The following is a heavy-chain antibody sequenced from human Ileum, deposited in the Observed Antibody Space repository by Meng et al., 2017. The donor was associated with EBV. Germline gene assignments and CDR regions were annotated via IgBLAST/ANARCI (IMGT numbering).Heavy chain of an antibody. CDR1: GYKFDDYT. CDR3: AREEGGRFDS. V-gene: IGHV1-3*01. CDR2: INPGIGST. J-gene: IGHJ4*02. D-gene: IGHD2-15*01. Sequence: QVQLVQAGADMKKPGASVEISCKASGYKFDDYTIQWLCQAPGQRLEWLGWINPGIGSTYDSKTIRGRLTITMDTSASTVYMRLTSLTSEDTAVYYCAREEGGRFDSWGQGTLVTVSS.